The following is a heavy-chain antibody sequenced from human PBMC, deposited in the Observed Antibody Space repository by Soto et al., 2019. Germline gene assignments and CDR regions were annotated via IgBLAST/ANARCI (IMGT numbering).Heavy chain of an antibody. D-gene: IGHD1-26*01. V-gene: IGHV3-15*05. J-gene: IGHJ5*02. CDR2: IKSKTDGATT. Sequence: GGSLRLSCTASGFSFTNAWMSWVRQAPGEWLEWIGRIKSKTDGATTDYAGPVKGRFTISRDDSKKTLFVQMNGLKTEDTAVYYCTTIIPKGKWELGPWGQGXLVTVYS. CDR1: GFSFTNAW. CDR3: TTIIPKGKWELGP.